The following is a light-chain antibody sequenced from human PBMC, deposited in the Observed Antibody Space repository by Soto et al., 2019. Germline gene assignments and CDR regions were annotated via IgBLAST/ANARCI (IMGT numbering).Light chain of an antibody. CDR3: SSYTSSSALV. Sequence: QSALTQPASVSGSPGQSITISCTGTSSDVGGYNYVSWYQQHPGKATKLIIYEVSNRPSGVSHRFSGSKSGNTASLTISGLQAEDEADYYGSSYTSSSALVFGGGTKVTVL. CDR1: SSDVGGYNY. J-gene: IGLJ2*01. CDR2: EVS. V-gene: IGLV2-14*01.